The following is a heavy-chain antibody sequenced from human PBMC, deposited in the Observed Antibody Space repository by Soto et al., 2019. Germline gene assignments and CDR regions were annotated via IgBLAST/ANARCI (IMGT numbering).Heavy chain of an antibody. Sequence: SETLSLTCAVSGGSISSGGYSWSWIRQPPGKGLEWIGYIYHSGSTYYNPSLKSRVTISVDRSKNQFSLKLSSVTAADTAVYYCAGDKLSSGYYFDYWGQGTLVTVSS. CDR3: AGDKLSSGYYFDY. CDR2: IYHSGST. V-gene: IGHV4-30-2*01. CDR1: GGSISSGGYS. D-gene: IGHD6-25*01. J-gene: IGHJ4*02.